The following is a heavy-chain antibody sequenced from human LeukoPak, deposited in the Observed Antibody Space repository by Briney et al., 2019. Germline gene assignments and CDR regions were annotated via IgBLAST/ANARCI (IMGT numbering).Heavy chain of an antibody. CDR2: IYYSGST. J-gene: IGHJ6*03. D-gene: IGHD6-13*01. CDR1: GGSISSYY. V-gene: IGHV4-59*01. Sequence: SETLSLTCTVSGGSISSYYWSWIRQPPGKGLEWSGYIYYSGSTNYNPSLKSRVTISVDTSKNQFSLKLSSVTAADTAVYYCARTKQQLADYYYYYYMDVWGKGTTVTVSS. CDR3: ARTKQQLADYYYYYYMDV.